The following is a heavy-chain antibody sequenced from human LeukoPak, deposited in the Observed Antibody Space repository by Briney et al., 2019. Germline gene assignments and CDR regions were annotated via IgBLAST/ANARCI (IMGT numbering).Heavy chain of an antibody. CDR3: AKRAEARFHFDS. V-gene: IGHV3-23*01. J-gene: IGHJ4*02. CDR2: ISGSSDHT. Sequence: GGSLRLSCAASGFTFSNYGMYWVRQAPGKGLEWVSGISGSSDHTKYADSVKGRFTISRDNSKNTLYLQMNSLRGEDTAVYYCAKRAEARFHFDSWGQGILITVSS. D-gene: IGHD3-16*01. CDR1: GFTFSNYG.